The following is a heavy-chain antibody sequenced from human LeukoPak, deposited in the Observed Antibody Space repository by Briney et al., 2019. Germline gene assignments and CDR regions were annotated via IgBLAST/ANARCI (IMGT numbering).Heavy chain of an antibody. D-gene: IGHD3-3*01. V-gene: IGHV3-43*02. CDR1: GFTFDDYA. CDR3: TKDMIRAIFGQGYYHYYGMDV. CDR2: ISGDGGST. Sequence: GGSLRLSCAASGFTFDDYAMHWVRQVPGKGLEWVCFISGDGGSTYYADSVKGRFTVSRDTRKKSLHLQMNSLRPEDTALYYCTKDMIRAIFGQGYYHYYGMDVWGQGTTDTVSS. J-gene: IGHJ6*02.